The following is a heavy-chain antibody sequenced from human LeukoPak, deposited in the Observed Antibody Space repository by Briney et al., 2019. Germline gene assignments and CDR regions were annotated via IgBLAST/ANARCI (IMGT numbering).Heavy chain of an antibody. Sequence: PGGSLRLSCAASGFTFSSYGMHWVRQAPGKGLEWVAVISYDGSNKYYADSVKGRFTISRDNSKNTLYLQMNSLRAEDTAVYYCARDFPEAPPTIVEVVAVSHYYGMDVWGQGTTVTVSS. CDR2: ISYDGSNK. D-gene: IGHD2-15*01. CDR3: ARDFPEAPPTIVEVVAVSHYYGMDV. J-gene: IGHJ6*02. CDR1: GFTFSSYG. V-gene: IGHV3-30*03.